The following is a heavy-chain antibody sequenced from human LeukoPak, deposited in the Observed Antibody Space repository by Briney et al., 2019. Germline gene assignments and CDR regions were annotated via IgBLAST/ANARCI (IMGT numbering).Heavy chain of an antibody. J-gene: IGHJ4*02. Sequence: GGSLRLSCAVSGFTFSDHFLDWVRQAPGKGLEWVDRSRNKAKSYTTEYAASVKGRFTISRDDSKNSLYLQMNSLKTEDTAVYYCVRVGSVAGSDYLDYWGPGTLVTVSS. CDR2: SRNKAKSYTT. D-gene: IGHD6-19*01. CDR3: VRVGSVAGSDYLDY. CDR1: GFTFSDHF. V-gene: IGHV3-72*01.